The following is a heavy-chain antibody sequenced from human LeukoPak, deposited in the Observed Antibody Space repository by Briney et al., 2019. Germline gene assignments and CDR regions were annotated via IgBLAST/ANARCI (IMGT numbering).Heavy chain of an antibody. CDR3: ATRNFDDSGTYALGY. Sequence: PGRSLRLSCAASGFTFSCYGMHWVRQAPGKGLEGVAVIWSDGINKYYADSVKGRFTISRDNSKNTLYLQMNSLRAEDTAVYSCATRNFDDSGTYALGYWGQGTLVTVSS. CDR1: GFTFSCYG. J-gene: IGHJ4*02. D-gene: IGHD3-10*01. V-gene: IGHV3-33*01. CDR2: IWSDGINK.